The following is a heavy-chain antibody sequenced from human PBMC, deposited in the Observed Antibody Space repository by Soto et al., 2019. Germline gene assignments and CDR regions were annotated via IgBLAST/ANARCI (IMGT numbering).Heavy chain of an antibody. CDR1: EFSVSNNY. Sequence: GGSLRLSCAASEFSVSNNYMWWVRQAPGKGLEWVSVIYRGGGTYYADSVKGRFTISRDNSKNTEYLQMNSLRAEDTAVYYCASLYRGLTVTRTEVFDYWGQGTLGTVS. J-gene: IGHJ4*02. CDR2: IYRGGGT. D-gene: IGHD4-4*01. V-gene: IGHV3-53*01. CDR3: ASLYRGLTVTRTEVFDY.